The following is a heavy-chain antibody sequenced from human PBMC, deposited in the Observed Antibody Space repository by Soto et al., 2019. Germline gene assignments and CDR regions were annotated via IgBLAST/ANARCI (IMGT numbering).Heavy chain of an antibody. CDR1: GFTFSSYG. V-gene: IGHV3-33*01. D-gene: IGHD2-2*01. J-gene: IGHJ5*02. Sequence: PGGSLRLSCAASGFTFSSYGMHWVRQAPGKGLEWLAVIWYDGSNKYYADSVKGRFTISRDNSKNTLYLQMNSLRAEDTAVYYCARDKDIVVVPAAIPGYWFDPWGQGTLVTVSS. CDR3: ARDKDIVVVPAAIPGYWFDP. CDR2: IWYDGSNK.